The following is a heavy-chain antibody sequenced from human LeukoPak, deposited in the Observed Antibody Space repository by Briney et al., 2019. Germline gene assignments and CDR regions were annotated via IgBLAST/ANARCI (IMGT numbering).Heavy chain of an antibody. V-gene: IGHV1-69*02. Sequence: ASVKASCKASGYTFTSYYMHWVRQAPGQGLEWMGRIIPILGIANYAQKFQGRVTITADKSTSTAYMELSSLRSEDTAVYYCASLTVTTRRGFDYWGQGTLVTVSS. J-gene: IGHJ4*02. CDR1: GYTFTSYY. D-gene: IGHD4-17*01. CDR3: ASLTVTTRRGFDY. CDR2: IIPILGIA.